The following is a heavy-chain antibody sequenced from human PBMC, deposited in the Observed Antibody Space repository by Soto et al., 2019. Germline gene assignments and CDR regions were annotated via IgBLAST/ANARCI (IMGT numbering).Heavy chain of an antibody. J-gene: IGHJ4*02. CDR3: ARVPDY. Sequence: SETLSLTCTASGGSISSHDYYWSWMRQHPARGLEWIGYIHNSGVPYYSPSLRSRVTISVDTSQNQVSLELRSVTAADTAVYCCARVPDYWGQGILVT. D-gene: IGHD2-2*01. V-gene: IGHV4-31*02. CDR1: GGSISSHDYY. CDR2: IHNSGVP.